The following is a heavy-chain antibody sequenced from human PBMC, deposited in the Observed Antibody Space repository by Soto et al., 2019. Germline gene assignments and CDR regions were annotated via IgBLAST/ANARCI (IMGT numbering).Heavy chain of an antibody. CDR2: ARNDPNDRTR. V-gene: IGHV3-72*01. CDR3: DSSRAGGIFHF. Sequence: EMPLVESGGGLVQPGGSMRLMDWVRQAPGKGLEWIGRARNDPNDRTREYAASVRGRFTTSRDDSKNSFYLQMNSLKTEDTAIYYCDSSRAGGIFHFWGQGPLVTVSS. J-gene: IGHJ4*02.